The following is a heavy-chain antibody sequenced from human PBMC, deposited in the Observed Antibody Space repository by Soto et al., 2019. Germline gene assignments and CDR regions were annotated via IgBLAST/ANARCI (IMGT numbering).Heavy chain of an antibody. CDR1: AYIFTSYG. CDR3: ARDSMISAPNWFVP. Sequence: ASVKVSCKASAYIFTSYGISWVRQALGQGLEWMGWISAYNGNTNYAQKLQGRVTMTTDTSTSTAYMELRSLRSDDTAVYYCARDSMISAPNWFVPWGQGTLVSVSS. D-gene: IGHD3-22*01. V-gene: IGHV1-18*04. CDR2: ISAYNGNT. J-gene: IGHJ5*02.